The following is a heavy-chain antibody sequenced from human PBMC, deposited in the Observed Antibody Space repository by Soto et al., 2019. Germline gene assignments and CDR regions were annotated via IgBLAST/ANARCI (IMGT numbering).Heavy chain of an antibody. J-gene: IGHJ4*02. CDR1: GGSISSYY. CDR2: IYHSGST. Sequence: SETLSLTCTVSGGSISSYYWIWIRQPPGKGLEWIGYIYHSGSTYYNPSLKSRVTISVDTSKNQFSLKLSSVTAADTAVYYCARGVITIFGIDYWGQGTLVTVSS. V-gene: IGHV4-59*08. D-gene: IGHD3-3*01. CDR3: ARGVITIFGIDY.